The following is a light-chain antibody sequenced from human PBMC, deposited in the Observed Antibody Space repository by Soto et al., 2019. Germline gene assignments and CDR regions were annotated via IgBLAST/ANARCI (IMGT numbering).Light chain of an antibody. CDR2: DVT. CDR1: SSDVGAYNY. CDR3: CSYAGTSVLI. J-gene: IGLJ2*01. V-gene: IGLV2-11*01. Sequence: QSVLTQPRSVSGSPGQSVTISCTGTSSDVGAYNYVSWYQHHPGRAPKLMICDVTNRPSGVPDRFSGSKSGNTASLTISGLQAEDEADYYCCSYAGTSVLIFGGGTKLTVL.